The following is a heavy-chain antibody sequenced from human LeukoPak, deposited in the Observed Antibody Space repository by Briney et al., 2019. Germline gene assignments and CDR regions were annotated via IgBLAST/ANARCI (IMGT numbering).Heavy chain of an antibody. V-gene: IGHV4-39*01. CDR1: GVSVNSRSFY. D-gene: IGHD2/OR15-2a*01. CDR2: IYSSGNV. J-gene: IGHJ4*02. CDR3: VRGSMVSKPGDF. Sequence: SETLSLTCSVSGVSVNSRSFYWNWVRQAPGKGLEWIGSIYSSGNVYQSPSLQSRAAISVDASNNSFSLTLHSVTAADTGVYFCVRGSMVSKPGDFWGRGTLVIVSS.